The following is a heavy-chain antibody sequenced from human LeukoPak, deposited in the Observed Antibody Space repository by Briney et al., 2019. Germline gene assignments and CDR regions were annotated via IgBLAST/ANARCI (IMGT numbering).Heavy chain of an antibody. CDR3: ARAYSSSSHYYYYMDV. D-gene: IGHD6-6*01. J-gene: IGHJ6*03. V-gene: IGHV4-39*07. CDR1: GGSISSSSYY. CDR2: IYYSGST. Sequence: SETLSLTCTVSGGSISSSSYYWGWIRQPPGKGLEWIGSIYYSGSTYYNPSLKSRVTISVDTSKNQFSLKLNSVTAADTAVYYCARAYSSSSHYYYYMDVWGKGTTVTVSS.